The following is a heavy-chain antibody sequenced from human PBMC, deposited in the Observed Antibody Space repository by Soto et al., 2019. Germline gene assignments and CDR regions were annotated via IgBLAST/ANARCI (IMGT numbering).Heavy chain of an antibody. Sequence: PSETLSLTCTVSGGSISSYYWSWIRQPPGKGLEWIGYIYYSGSTNYNPSLKSRVTISVDTSKNQFSLKLSSVTAADTAVYYCAREGRTYSGSPEALDIWGQGTMVTVSS. D-gene: IGHD1-26*01. CDR3: AREGRTYSGSPEALDI. J-gene: IGHJ3*02. V-gene: IGHV4-59*01. CDR2: IYYSGST. CDR1: GGSISSYY.